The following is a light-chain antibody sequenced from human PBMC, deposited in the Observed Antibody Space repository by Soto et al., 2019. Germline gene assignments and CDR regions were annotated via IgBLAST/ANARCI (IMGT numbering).Light chain of an antibody. Sequence: QLVLTQPPSVSGAPGQRVTISCTGSSSNIGAGYDVHWYQQLPGTAPKLLIYGNSNRPSGVPDRFSGSKSGTSASLAITGLQEEDEADYYCQSYDSSLSGSVVFGGGTKLTVL. CDR3: QSYDSSLSGSVV. CDR1: SSNIGAGYD. J-gene: IGLJ2*01. V-gene: IGLV1-40*01. CDR2: GNS.